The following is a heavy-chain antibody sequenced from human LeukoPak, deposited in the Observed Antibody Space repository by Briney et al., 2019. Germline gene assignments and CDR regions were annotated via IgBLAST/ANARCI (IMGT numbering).Heavy chain of an antibody. CDR1: GYTLTELS. D-gene: IGHD3-22*01. CDR2: FDPEDGET. J-gene: IGHJ1*01. Sequence: EASVKVSCKVSGYTLTELSMHWVRQAPGKGLEWMGGFDPEDGETIYAQKFQGRVTMTEDTSTDTAYMELSSLRSEDTAVYYCARGETYYYDNSGYPQYFQHWGQGTLVTVSS. CDR3: ARGETYYYDNSGYPQYFQH. V-gene: IGHV1-24*01.